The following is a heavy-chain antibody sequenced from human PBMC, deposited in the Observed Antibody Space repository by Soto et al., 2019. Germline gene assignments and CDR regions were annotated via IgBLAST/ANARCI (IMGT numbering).Heavy chain of an antibody. V-gene: IGHV3-48*03. Sequence: QLVESGGGSVQPGRSLRLSCAPSGFTFSSYEMNWVRQAPGKGLEWVSYISVSGTMRFYADAVKGRFTISRDNTKKILYLQMNSLRAEDTALHYCATAGLTGTVWGQGTTVTVSS. D-gene: IGHD3-9*01. J-gene: IGHJ6*02. CDR3: ATAGLTGTV. CDR2: ISVSGTMR. CDR1: GFTFSSYE.